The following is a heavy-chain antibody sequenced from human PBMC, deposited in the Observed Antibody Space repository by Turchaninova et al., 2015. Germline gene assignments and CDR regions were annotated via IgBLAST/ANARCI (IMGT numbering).Heavy chain of an antibody. J-gene: IGHJ1*01. Sequence: QLQLQESGPGLVKPSETLSLTCTVSGGSISSSNYYWGWIRQPPGKGLEWIGRISYSGSTYYNPSLKSLVPISLDPSRNHFSLKLSSVTAADTAVYYLARDLGLNGWYDFQHWGQGTLVTVSS. D-gene: IGHD6-19*01. CDR2: ISYSGST. V-gene: IGHV4-39*07. CDR1: GGSISSSNYY. CDR3: ARDLGLNGWYDFQH.